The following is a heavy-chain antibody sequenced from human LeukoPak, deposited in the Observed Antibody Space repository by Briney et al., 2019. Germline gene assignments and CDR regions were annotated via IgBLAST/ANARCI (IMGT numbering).Heavy chain of an antibody. D-gene: IGHD2-2*02. CDR1: GGSFSGYY. CDR3: ARATRYCSSTSCYTLYYYYYMDV. V-gene: IGHV4-34*01. J-gene: IGHJ6*03. Sequence: SETLSLTCAVYGGSFSGYYWSWIGQPPGKGLEWIGEINHSGSTNYNPSLKSRVTISVDTSKNQFSLKLSSVTAADTAVYYCARATRYCSSTSCYTLYYYYYMDVWGKGTTVTVSS. CDR2: INHSGST.